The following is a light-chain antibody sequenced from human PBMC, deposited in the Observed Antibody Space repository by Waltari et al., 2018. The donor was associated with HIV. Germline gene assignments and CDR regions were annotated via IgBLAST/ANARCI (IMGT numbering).Light chain of an antibody. CDR1: QSVRSSY. Sequence: EIVLTQSPGSLSLSPGERATLSCRAGQSVRSSYLAWYQQKPGQAPRLLIFRASSRATGIPDRFSGSGSGTDFTLTISRLEPEDFAVYYCQQYGDSPSTFGQGTRLEIK. CDR3: QQYGDSPST. V-gene: IGKV3-20*01. J-gene: IGKJ5*01. CDR2: RAS.